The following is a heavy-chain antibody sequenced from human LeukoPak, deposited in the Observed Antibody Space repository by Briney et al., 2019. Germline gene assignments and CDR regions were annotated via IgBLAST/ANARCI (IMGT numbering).Heavy chain of an antibody. CDR1: GFTFSNYG. V-gene: IGHV3-30*18. CDR3: ANSYVRSPFDY. CDR2: ISYDGSIK. Sequence: GGSLRLSCAASGFTFSNYGMSWVRQAPGKGLEWVAVISYDGSIKYYADSVKGRFTISRDNSKNTLYLQMNSLRAEDTAVYYCANSYVRSPFDYWGQGTLVTVSS. D-gene: IGHD3-16*01. J-gene: IGHJ4*02.